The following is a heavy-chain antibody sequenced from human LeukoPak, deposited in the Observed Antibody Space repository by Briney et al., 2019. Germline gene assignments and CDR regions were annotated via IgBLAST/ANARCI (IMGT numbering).Heavy chain of an antibody. J-gene: IGHJ4*02. Sequence: PGGSLRLSCAASGFTFSDYYMSWIRQAPGKGLEWVSYISSSSSIIYNADSVKGRFTISRDNAKNSLYLQMNSLRAEDMAVYYCARESSGVLGFDYWGQGTLVTVSS. CDR3: ARESSGVLGFDY. CDR1: GFTFSDYY. V-gene: IGHV3-11*04. D-gene: IGHD3-10*01. CDR2: ISSSSSII.